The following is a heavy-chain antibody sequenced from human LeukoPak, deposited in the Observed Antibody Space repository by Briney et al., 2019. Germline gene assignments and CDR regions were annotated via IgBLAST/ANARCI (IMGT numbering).Heavy chain of an antibody. D-gene: IGHD3-10*01. CDR2: ISYDGSNQ. CDR1: GFTFSYYA. Sequence: GGSLRLSCAASGFTFSYYAMHWVRQAPGKGLEWVAVISYDGSNQCYADSVKGRFTISRDNSKNTLSLQMNSLRPEDTAVYYCARPIDNGSGSYYFDYWGQGTLVTVSS. CDR3: ARPIDNGSGSYYFDY. J-gene: IGHJ4*02. V-gene: IGHV3-30-3*01.